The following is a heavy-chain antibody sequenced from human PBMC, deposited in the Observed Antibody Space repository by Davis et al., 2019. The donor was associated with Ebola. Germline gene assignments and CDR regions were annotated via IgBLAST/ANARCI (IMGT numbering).Heavy chain of an antibody. J-gene: IGHJ3*02. CDR1: GGSVSSGSYY. V-gene: IGHV4-61*01. D-gene: IGHD6-19*01. CDR2: IYYSGST. Sequence: SETLSLTCTVPGGSVSSGSYYWSWIRQPPGKGLEWIGYIYYSGSTNYNPSLKSRVTISVDTSKNQFSLKLSSVTAADTAVYYCARMSGWYRDAFDIWGQGTMVTVSS. CDR3: ARMSGWYRDAFDI.